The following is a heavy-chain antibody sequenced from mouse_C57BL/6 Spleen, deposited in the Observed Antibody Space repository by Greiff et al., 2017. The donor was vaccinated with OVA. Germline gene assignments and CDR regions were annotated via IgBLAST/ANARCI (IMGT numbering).Heavy chain of an antibody. CDR1: GYTFTSYW. CDR3: ARFYSNPWYFDV. Sequence: QVQLQQSGAELVKPGASVKLSCKASGYTFTSYWMQWVKQRPGQGLEWIGEIDPSDSYTNYNQKFKGKATLTVDTSSSTAYMQLSSLTSEDSAVYYCARFYSNPWYFDVWGTGTTVTVSS. CDR2: IDPSDSYT. D-gene: IGHD2-5*01. J-gene: IGHJ1*03. V-gene: IGHV1-50*01.